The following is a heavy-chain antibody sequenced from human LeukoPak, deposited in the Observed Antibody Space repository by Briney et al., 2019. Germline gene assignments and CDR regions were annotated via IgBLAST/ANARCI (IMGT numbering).Heavy chain of an antibody. CDR1: GFTVSSNY. V-gene: IGHV3-66*01. CDR3: ARDSNYDSSGSPYYFDY. CDR2: IYSGGST. D-gene: IGHD3-22*01. Sequence: GGSLRLSCAASGFTVSSNYMSWVRQAPGKGLEWVSVIYSGGSTYYADSVKGRFTISRDNAKNSLYLQMNSLRAEDTAVYYCARDSNYDSSGSPYYFDYWGQGTLVTVSS. J-gene: IGHJ4*02.